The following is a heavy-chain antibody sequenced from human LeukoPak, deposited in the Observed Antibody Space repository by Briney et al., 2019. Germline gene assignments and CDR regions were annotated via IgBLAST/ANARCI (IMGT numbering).Heavy chain of an antibody. CDR2: IYPGDSDT. Sequence: GASLQISGKCSGSSFTSYWIGWVRQLPGKGLEWMGIIYPGDSDTKYSPSFQGQVTISADNSISTAYLQWSSLKASDTAMYYCATSTYGDYYLDVWGKGTTVTVSS. V-gene: IGHV5-51*01. D-gene: IGHD4-17*01. CDR3: ATSTYGDYYLDV. J-gene: IGHJ6*03. CDR1: GSSFTSYW.